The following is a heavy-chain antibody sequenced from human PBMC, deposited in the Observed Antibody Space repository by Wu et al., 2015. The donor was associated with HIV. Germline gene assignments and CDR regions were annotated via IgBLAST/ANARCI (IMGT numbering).Heavy chain of an antibody. V-gene: IGHV1-2*02. Sequence: QVQLEQSGAEVKKPGASVKVSCEASGFTFTGYYIHWVRQAPGQGLEWMGWINLNSGVTNYAQKFEGRVIMTTDTSTSTAYMELRSLRSDDTAVYYCARRAYSSSRYMDVWGKGDHGHRLL. D-gene: IGHD6-6*01. CDR3: ARRAYSSSRYMDV. CDR1: GFTFTGYY. CDR2: INLNSGVT. J-gene: IGHJ6*03.